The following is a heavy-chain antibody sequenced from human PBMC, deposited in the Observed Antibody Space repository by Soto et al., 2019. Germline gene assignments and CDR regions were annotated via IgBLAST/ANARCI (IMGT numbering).Heavy chain of an antibody. CDR3: VGGADLEGRYNWFDP. J-gene: IGHJ5*02. CDR1: GYTFTSYG. Sequence: GASVKVSCKASGYTFTSYGISWVRQAPGQGLEWMGWISAYNGNTNYAQKNQGRVTMTTDTSTSTAYKELRSLRKDNTDIFFCVGGADLEGRYNWFDPWGQGTLVTVSS. D-gene: IGHD3-3*01. V-gene: IGHV1-18*01. CDR2: ISAYNGNT.